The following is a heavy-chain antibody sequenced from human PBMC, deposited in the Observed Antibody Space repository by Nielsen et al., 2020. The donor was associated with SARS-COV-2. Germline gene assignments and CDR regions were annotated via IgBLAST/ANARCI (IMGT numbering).Heavy chain of an antibody. CDR2: ISSSSSTI. V-gene: IGHV3-48*01. D-gene: IGHD1-1*01. CDR3: AKRTGTTS. Sequence: GESLKISCAASGFTFSSYSMNWVRQAPGKGLEWVSYISSSSSTIYYADSVKGRFTISRDNAKNTLYLQMNSLRAEDTAVYYCAKRTGTTSWGQGTLVTVSS. J-gene: IGHJ4*02. CDR1: GFTFSSYS.